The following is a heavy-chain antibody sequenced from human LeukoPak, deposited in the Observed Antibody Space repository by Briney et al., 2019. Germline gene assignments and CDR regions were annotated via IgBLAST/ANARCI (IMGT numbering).Heavy chain of an antibody. V-gene: IGHV1-18*01. D-gene: IGHD4-11*01. CDR2: ISGYNGYT. Sequence: ASVKVSCKASGYTFTNYGVSWVRQAPGQGLEWMGWISGYNGYTNYAQKFQFRVTMTTDTSTSTAYMELRSLTSDDTAVYYCARDKAVTTELTQYFHHWGQGTLVTVSS. CDR3: ARDKAVTTELTQYFHH. J-gene: IGHJ1*01. CDR1: GYTFTNYG.